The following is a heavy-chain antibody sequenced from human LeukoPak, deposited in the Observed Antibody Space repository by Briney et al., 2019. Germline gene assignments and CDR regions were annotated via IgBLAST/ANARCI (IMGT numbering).Heavy chain of an antibody. D-gene: IGHD4-11*01. J-gene: IGHJ4*02. CDR2: IYYSGST. V-gene: IGHV4-59*01. Sequence: SETLSLTCIVSGCSISSYYWSWIRQPPGKGLEWIGYIYYSGSTNYKPSLKSRATISVDTSKNQFSLKLSSVTAADTAVYYCARGHYKEYFDYWGQGTLVTVSS. CDR3: ARGHYKEYFDY. CDR1: GCSISSYY.